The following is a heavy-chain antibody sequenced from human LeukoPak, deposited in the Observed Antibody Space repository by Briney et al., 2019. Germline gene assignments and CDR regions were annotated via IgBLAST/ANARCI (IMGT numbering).Heavy chain of an antibody. V-gene: IGHV4-59*12. CDR1: GVSISSYY. Sequence: PSETLSLTCTVSGVSISSYYWSWIRQPPGKGLEWIGYIYYSGSTNYNPSLKSRVTISVDTSKNQFSLKLSSVTAADTAVYYCARGSSSGWVGDAFDIWGQGTMVTVSS. CDR2: IYYSGST. J-gene: IGHJ3*02. CDR3: ARGSSSGWVGDAFDI. D-gene: IGHD6-19*01.